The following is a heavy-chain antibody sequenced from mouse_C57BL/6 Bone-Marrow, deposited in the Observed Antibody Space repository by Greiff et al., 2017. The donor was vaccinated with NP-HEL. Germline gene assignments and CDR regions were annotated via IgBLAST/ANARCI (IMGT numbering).Heavy chain of an antibody. CDR3: ARRATTVYYSGY. CDR1: GFTFSSYG. Sequence: EVQLQESGGDLVKPGGSLKLSCAASGFTFSSYGMSWVRQTPDKRLEWVATISSGGSYTYYPDSVKGRIPISREHAKNTLYLQMSSLKSEDTAMYYCARRATTVYYSGYWGQGTTLTVSS. D-gene: IGHD3-1*01. J-gene: IGHJ2*01. V-gene: IGHV5-6*01. CDR2: ISSGGSYT.